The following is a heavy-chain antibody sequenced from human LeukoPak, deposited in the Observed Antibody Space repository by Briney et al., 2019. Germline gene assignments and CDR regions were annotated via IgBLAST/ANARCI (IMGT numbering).Heavy chain of an antibody. J-gene: IGHJ4*02. Sequence: PGRSLRLSCVASGFTSSSYGMHWVRQAPGKGLEWVAVIYSGGSTYYADSVKGRFTISRHNSKNTLYLQMNSLRAEDTAVYYCAREPPLYCSGGSCYSIWGQGTLVTVSS. CDR2: IYSGGST. D-gene: IGHD2-15*01. CDR3: AREPPLYCSGGSCYSI. V-gene: IGHV3-53*04. CDR1: GFTSSSYG.